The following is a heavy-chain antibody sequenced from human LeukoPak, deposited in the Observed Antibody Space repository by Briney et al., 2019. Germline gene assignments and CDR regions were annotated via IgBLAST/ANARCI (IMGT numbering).Heavy chain of an antibody. CDR3: ARVGGDIVVVPAARRPAPYFDY. D-gene: IGHD2-2*01. CDR2: INYSGST. CDR1: GGSFSGNY. V-gene: IGHV4-34*01. J-gene: IGHJ4*02. Sequence: SETLPLTCAVYGGSFSGNYWSWIRQPPGKGLEWTGEINYSGSTNYNPSLKSRVTISVDTSKNQFSLKLSSVTAADTAVYYCARVGGDIVVVPAARRPAPYFDYWGQGDLVTVSS.